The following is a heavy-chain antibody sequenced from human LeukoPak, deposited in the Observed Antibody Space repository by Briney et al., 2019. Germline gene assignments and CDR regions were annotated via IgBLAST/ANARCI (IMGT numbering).Heavy chain of an antibody. CDR3: ARTYCGGDCRGYYYHYYMDV. V-gene: IGHV4-61*02. CDR2: IYTSGST. CDR1: GGSISSGSYY. D-gene: IGHD2-21*02. J-gene: IGHJ6*03. Sequence: SETLSLTCTVSGGSISSGSYYWSWIRQPAGKGLEWIGRIYTSGSTKYNPSLKSRVTISVDTSKKQFSLKLSPVTAADTAVYYCARTYCGGDCRGYYYHYYMDVWGKGTTVTISS.